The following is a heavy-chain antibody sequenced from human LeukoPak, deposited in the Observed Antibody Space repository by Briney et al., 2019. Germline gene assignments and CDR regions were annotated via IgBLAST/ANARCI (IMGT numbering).Heavy chain of an antibody. V-gene: IGHV3-23*01. CDR1: GFPFSSYA. J-gene: IGHJ4*02. CDR2: ISGSGGST. CDR3: AKEGGDTWTNFYFHY. Sequence: GGSLRLSCAASGFPFSSYAMSWVRQAPGKGLEWVSTISGSGGSTYYADSVKGRFSISRDNSKNTLYLQMNNLRAEDTAVYYCAKEGGDTWTNFYFHYWGQGTLVTVSS. D-gene: IGHD1-20*01.